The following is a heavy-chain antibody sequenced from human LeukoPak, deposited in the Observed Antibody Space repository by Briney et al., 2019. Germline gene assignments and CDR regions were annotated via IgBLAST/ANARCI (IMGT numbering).Heavy chain of an antibody. J-gene: IGHJ5*02. CDR3: ARAYRPTPLYNWFDP. CDR2: IYYSGST. V-gene: IGHV4-30-4*01. CDR1: GGSISSGDYY. Sequence: SETLSLTCTVSGGSISSGDYYWSWIRQPPGKGLEWIGYIYYSGSTYYNPSLKSRVPISVDTSKNQFSLKLSSVTAADTAVYYCARAYRPTPLYNWFDPWGQGTLVTVSS. D-gene: IGHD3-16*01.